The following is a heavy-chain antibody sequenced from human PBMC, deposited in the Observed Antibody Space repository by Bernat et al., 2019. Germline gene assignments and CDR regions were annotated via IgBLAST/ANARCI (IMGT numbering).Heavy chain of an antibody. CDR1: GFSFSSYW. CDR3: ARGSASAWTDDSFDI. J-gene: IGHJ3*02. CDR2: INGDGVRT. D-gene: IGHD6-19*01. Sequence: EVQLLESGGGLVQPGGSLRLSCAASGFSFSSYWMHWVRQAPGEGLVWVSCINGDGVRTRDADSVKGRFTISRDNAKNTLYLQMNSLRDEDTAVYYCARGSASAWTDDSFDIWGQGTVVTVSS. V-gene: IGHV3-74*02.